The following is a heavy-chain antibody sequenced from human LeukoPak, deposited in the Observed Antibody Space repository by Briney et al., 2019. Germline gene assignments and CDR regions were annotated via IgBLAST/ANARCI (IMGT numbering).Heavy chain of an antibody. V-gene: IGHV1-18*01. Sequence: ASVKVSCKASGFTFTNYGFTWVRQAPGQGLEWMGWISAYNGDTNYAQKLQGRVTMTTDTSTGTAYMELRSLRSDDTAVYYCARIAERQLAYYFDYWGQETLVTVSS. CDR1: GFTFTNYG. CDR2: ISAYNGDT. CDR3: ARIAERQLAYYFDY. J-gene: IGHJ4*02. D-gene: IGHD1-1*01.